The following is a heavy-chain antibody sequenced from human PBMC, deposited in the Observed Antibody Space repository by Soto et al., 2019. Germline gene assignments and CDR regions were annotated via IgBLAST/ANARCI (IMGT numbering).Heavy chain of an antibody. CDR2: ISAYNGNT. D-gene: IGHD1-1*01. V-gene: IGHV1-18*01. CDR1: GYTFTSYG. Sequence: ASVKVSCKASGYTFTSYGISWVRQAPGQGLEWMGWISAYNGNTNYAQKLQGRVTMTTDTSTSTAYMELRSLRSDDTAVYYCARDSRKGNGTRYYHYGMDVWGQGTTVTVSS. J-gene: IGHJ6*02. CDR3: ARDSRKGNGTRYYHYGMDV.